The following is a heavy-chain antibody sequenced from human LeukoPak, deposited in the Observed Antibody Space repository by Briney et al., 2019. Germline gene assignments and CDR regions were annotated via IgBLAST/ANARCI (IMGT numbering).Heavy chain of an antibody. CDR1: GGSLSSYY. CDR2: IYTSGST. Sequence: SETLSLTCTVSGGSLSSYYWSWIRQPAGKGLEWIGRIYTSGSTNYNPSLKSRVTMSVDTSKNEFSLRLSSVTAADTAVDYCARAPAETYYYDSNRGGYFALWGRGTLVTVSS. V-gene: IGHV4-4*07. CDR3: ARAPAETYYYDSNRGGYFAL. J-gene: IGHJ2*01. D-gene: IGHD3-22*01.